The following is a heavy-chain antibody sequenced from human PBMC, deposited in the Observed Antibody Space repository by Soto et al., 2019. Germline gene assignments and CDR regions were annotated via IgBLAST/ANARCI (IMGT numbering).Heavy chain of an antibody. CDR2: IYPGDSDT. V-gene: IGHV5-51*01. CDR3: ARHTDYYGSGSPREPEYYYYYYGMDV. J-gene: IGHJ6*02. CDR1: GYSFTSYW. Sequence: GESLKISCKGSGYSFTSYWIGWVCQMPGKGLEWMGIIYPGDSDTRYSPSFQGQVTISADKSISTAYLQWSSLKASDTAMYYCARHTDYYGSGSPREPEYYYYYYGMDVWGQGTTVTVSS. D-gene: IGHD3-10*01.